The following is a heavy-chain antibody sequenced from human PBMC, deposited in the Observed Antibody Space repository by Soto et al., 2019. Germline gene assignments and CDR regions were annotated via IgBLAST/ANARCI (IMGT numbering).Heavy chain of an antibody. D-gene: IGHD6-13*01. V-gene: IGHV4-39*01. J-gene: IGHJ4*02. CDR3: ARRRSSSNWNY. Sequence: QLQLQESGPGLVKPSETLSLTYTVSGGSISSSSYYWGWIRQPPGKGLEWIGTIYYSGSTYYNPSLKSRVTISVDTSKNQFSLKLSSVTAADTAVYYCARRRSSSNWNYWGQGTLVTVSS. CDR2: IYYSGST. CDR1: GGSISSSSYY.